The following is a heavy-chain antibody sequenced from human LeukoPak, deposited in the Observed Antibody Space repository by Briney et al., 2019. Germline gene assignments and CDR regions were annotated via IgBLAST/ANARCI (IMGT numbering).Heavy chain of an antibody. CDR3: AKDSGDYGDWDYFDY. J-gene: IGHJ4*02. CDR2: ISYDGSNK. Sequence: GGSLRLSCAASGFTFSSYGMHWVRQAPGKGLEWVAVISYDGSNKYYADSVKGRFTISRDNSKNTLYLQMNSLRAEDTAVYYCAKDSGDYGDWDYFDYWGQGTLVTVS. CDR1: GFTFSSYG. D-gene: IGHD4-17*01. V-gene: IGHV3-30*18.